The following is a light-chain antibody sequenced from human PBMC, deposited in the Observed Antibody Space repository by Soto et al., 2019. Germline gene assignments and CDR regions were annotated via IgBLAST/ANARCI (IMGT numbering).Light chain of an antibody. J-gene: IGLJ1*01. CDR2: EGS. V-gene: IGLV2-23*01. CDR3: CSYAGSSTYV. Sequence: QSALPPASVSGSPGQSITISCTGTSSDVGSYNLVSWYQQHPGKAPKLMIYEGSKRPSGVSNRFSGSKSGNTASLTISGLQAEDEADYYCCSYAGSSTYVFGTGTKVTVL. CDR1: SSDVGSYNL.